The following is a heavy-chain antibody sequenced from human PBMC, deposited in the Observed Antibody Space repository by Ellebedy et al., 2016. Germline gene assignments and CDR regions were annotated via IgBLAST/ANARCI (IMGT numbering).Heavy chain of an antibody. D-gene: IGHD5-18*01. Sequence: GGSLRLSCAASGFTFSNAWMNGVRKAPGKGLEWFGRIKSKTDGGAADYAATVKGGFTISRDDSKNTLYLQMNSLKTEDTAVYFCTTVYRYNYDSVWGQGTLVTVSS. CDR1: GFTFSNAW. J-gene: IGHJ4*02. CDR2: IKSKTDGGAA. CDR3: TTVYRYNYDSV. V-gene: IGHV3-15*01.